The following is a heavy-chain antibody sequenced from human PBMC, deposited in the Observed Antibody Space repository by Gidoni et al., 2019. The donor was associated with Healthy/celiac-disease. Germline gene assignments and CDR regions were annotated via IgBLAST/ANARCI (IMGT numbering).Heavy chain of an antibody. CDR1: GFTVGDYG. Sequence: EVQLVESGGGVVRPGGSLRLPCAASGFTVGDYGMSWVRQAPGKGRELFSGINWNGGSTGYADFVKGRFTISRDNAKNSLYLQMNSLRAEDTALYYCARPYGSGLGDAFDIWGQGTMVTVSS. CDR3: ARPYGSGLGDAFDI. CDR2: INWNGGST. V-gene: IGHV3-20*04. J-gene: IGHJ3*02. D-gene: IGHD3-10*01.